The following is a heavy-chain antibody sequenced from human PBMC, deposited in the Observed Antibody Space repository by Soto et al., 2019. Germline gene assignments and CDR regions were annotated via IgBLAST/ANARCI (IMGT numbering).Heavy chain of an antibody. D-gene: IGHD3-22*01. J-gene: IGHJ1*01. CDR3: AHTYYDSSPFQH. CDR2: IDWDDDK. V-gene: IGHV2-70*12. CDR1: GFSLSTSGMC. Sequence: SGPTLVNPTQTLTLTCTFSGFSLSTSGMCVSWIRQPPGKALEWLARIDWDDDKYYSTSLKTRLTITKDTSKNQVVLTMTNMDPVDTATYYCAHTYYDSSPFQHWGQGTLVTVSS.